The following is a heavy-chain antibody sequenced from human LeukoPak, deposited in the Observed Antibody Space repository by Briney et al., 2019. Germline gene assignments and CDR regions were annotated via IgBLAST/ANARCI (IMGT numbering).Heavy chain of an antibody. CDR3: ARPPGTTTYYCGSGSYYNALPGYYGMDV. D-gene: IGHD3-10*01. J-gene: IGHJ6*01. V-gene: IGHV5-10-1*01. Sequence: GESVKISCQGSGYSFTRYWIRWVRQMPGKGLGLMGRIDPSVSYTNYSPSVQGHVPISADKTISTAYLQWSTLKASDTAMYYCARPPGTTTYYCGSGSYYNALPGYYGMDVWGKGTTVTVSS. CDR2: IDPSVSYT. CDR1: GYSFTRYW.